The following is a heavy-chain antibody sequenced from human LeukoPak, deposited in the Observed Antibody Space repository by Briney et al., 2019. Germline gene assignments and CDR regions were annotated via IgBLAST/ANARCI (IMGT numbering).Heavy chain of an antibody. CDR1: GFTFSSYE. Sequence: GGSLRLSCAASGFTFSSYEMNWVRQAPGKGLVWVSRINSDGSSTSYADSVKGRFTISRDNAKNTLYPQMNSLRAEDTAVYYCAKLERRLDAFDIWGQGTMVTVSS. CDR3: AKLERRLDAFDI. D-gene: IGHD1-1*01. CDR2: INSDGSST. V-gene: IGHV3-74*01. J-gene: IGHJ3*02.